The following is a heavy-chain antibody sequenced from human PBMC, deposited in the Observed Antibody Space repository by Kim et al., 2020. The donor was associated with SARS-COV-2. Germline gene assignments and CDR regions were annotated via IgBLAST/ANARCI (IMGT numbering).Heavy chain of an antibody. V-gene: IGHV3-23*01. J-gene: IGHJ4*02. CDR2: VCGGDRGT. Sequence: GGSLRLSCGAAGFTFRDHGMTWVRQAPGKGLEWVSSVCGGDRGTYYADSVKGRFTISRDNSKNTLYLQMNSLRAEDTARYYCAKTRSGSCGGQIDFWGQGALVTVSS. D-gene: IGHD3-10*01. CDR3: AKTRSGSCGGQIDF. CDR1: GFTFRDHG.